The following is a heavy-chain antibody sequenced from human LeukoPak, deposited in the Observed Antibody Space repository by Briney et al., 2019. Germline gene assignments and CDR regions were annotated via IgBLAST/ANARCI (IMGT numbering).Heavy chain of an antibody. D-gene: IGHD6-6*01. Sequence: SVRVSCKASGGTFSSYTISWVRQAPGQGLEWMGRIIPILGIANYAQKFQGRVTITADKYTSTAYMELSSLRSEDTAVYYCATSSPSDYWGQGTLVTVSS. CDR2: IIPILGIA. V-gene: IGHV1-69*02. CDR1: GGTFSSYT. CDR3: ATSSPSDY. J-gene: IGHJ4*02.